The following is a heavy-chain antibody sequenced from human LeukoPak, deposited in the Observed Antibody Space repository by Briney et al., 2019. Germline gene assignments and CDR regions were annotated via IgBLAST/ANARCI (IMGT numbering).Heavy chain of an antibody. D-gene: IGHD1-26*01. CDR3: AKGRVASAGAGWYFDL. CDR2: IRYDGSNK. V-gene: IGHV3-30*02. J-gene: IGHJ2*01. Sequence: GGSLRLSCAASGFTFSSYGMHWVRQAPGKGLEWVAFIRYDGSNKYYADSVKGRFTISRDNSKNTLYLQMNSLRAEDTAVYYWAKGRVASAGAGWYFDLWGRGTLVTVSS. CDR1: GFTFSSYG.